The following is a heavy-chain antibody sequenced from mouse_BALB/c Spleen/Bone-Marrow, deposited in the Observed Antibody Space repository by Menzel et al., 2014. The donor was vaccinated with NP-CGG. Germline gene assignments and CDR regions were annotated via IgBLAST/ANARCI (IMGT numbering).Heavy chain of an antibody. J-gene: IGHJ2*01. Sequence: QVQLQQPGAELVRPGASVKLSCKASGYTFTSYWINWVKQRPGQGLEWIGNIYPSDSYTNYNQKFKDKATLTVDKSSSTAYMQLSSPTSEDSAVYYCTREGYYGSSYVDYWSQGTTLTVSS. D-gene: IGHD1-1*01. CDR1: GYTFTSYW. V-gene: IGHV1-69*02. CDR2: IYPSDSYT. CDR3: TREGYYGSSYVDY.